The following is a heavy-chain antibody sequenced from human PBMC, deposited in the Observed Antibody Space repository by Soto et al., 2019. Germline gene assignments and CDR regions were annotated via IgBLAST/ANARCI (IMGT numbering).Heavy chain of an antibody. CDR3: ARDRGVGTALFDY. CDR1: GYTFTIYG. V-gene: IGHV1-18*01. Sequence: ASVKVSCKASGYTFTIYGISCVLQSPVQWLEWMGCISAYNGNTNYAQKLQGRVTMTTDTSTSTAYMELRSLRSDDTAVYYCARDRGVGTALFDYWGQGTLVTVSS. D-gene: IGHD2-15*01. J-gene: IGHJ4*02. CDR2: ISAYNGNT.